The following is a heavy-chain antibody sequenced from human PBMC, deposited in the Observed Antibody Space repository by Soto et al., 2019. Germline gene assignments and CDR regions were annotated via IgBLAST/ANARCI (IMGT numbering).Heavy chain of an antibody. V-gene: IGHV4-38-2*01. CDR1: GYSITSGFY. D-gene: IGHD3-22*01. CDR2: ISYSAKT. CDR3: TRGAGAPWVRFDS. J-gene: IGHJ4*02. Sequence: PSETLSLTCVVSGYSITSGFYWGWVRQSPGKGLEWIGSISYSAKTFYNPSLASRLSIAVDTSMNQFSLRLTSVTAADTALYYCTRGAGAPWVRFDSWGQGTRVTVSS.